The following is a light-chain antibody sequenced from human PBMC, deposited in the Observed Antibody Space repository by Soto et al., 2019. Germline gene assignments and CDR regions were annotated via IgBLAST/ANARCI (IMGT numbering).Light chain of an antibody. CDR3: TSYTTSGSVWV. Sequence: QSALTQPASVSGSPGQSITISCTGTSSDIGSYDYVSWYQQLPGKAPKVIIYEVNKLPSGISHRFSGSKSVNTASLTISGLQAEDEADYYCTSYTTSGSVWVFGGGTKLT. CDR1: SSDIGSYDY. V-gene: IGLV2-14*01. CDR2: EVN. J-gene: IGLJ3*02.